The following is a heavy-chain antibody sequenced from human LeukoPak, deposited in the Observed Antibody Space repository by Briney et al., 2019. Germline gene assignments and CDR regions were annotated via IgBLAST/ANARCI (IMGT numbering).Heavy chain of an antibody. J-gene: IGHJ4*02. D-gene: IGHD5-12*01. Sequence: GGSLRLSCAASGFTFSSYAMSRVRQAPGKGLEWVSAISGSGGSTYHADSVKGRFTISRDNSKNTLYLQMNSLRAEDTAVYYCAKADHVATTTPDYWGQGTLVTVSS. CDR2: ISGSGGST. V-gene: IGHV3-23*01. CDR1: GFTFSSYA. CDR3: AKADHVATTTPDY.